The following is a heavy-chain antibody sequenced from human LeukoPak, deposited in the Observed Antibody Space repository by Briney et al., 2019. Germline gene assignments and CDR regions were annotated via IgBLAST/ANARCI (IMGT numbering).Heavy chain of an antibody. J-gene: IGHJ5*01. Sequence: GGSLRLSCAASGFTFNNYAMSWVRQAPGKGLEWVSAIRTSGGTTYYADSVKGRFTISRDNSENTLFLQMNSLRAEDTAVYYCAKEPREYCSSTSCPNWFDSWGQGTLVPVSS. D-gene: IGHD2-2*01. CDR2: IRTSGGTT. CDR1: GFTFNNYA. V-gene: IGHV3-23*01. CDR3: AKEPREYCSSTSCPNWFDS.